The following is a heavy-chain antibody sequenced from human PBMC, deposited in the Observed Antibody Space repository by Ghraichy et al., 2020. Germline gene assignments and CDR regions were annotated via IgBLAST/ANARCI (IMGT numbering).Heavy chain of an antibody. CDR1: GYTFTSYD. CDR2: MNPDSGKT. J-gene: IGHJ3*02. Sequence: ASVKVSCKASGYTFTSYDINWVRQATGQGLEWMGWMNPDSGKTGYVQRFQGRVSMTRNTSISTAYMELSSLTSEDTAVYYCVRWGDGYGEDDAFDIWGQGTMVTVSS. D-gene: IGHD4-17*01. CDR3: VRWGDGYGEDDAFDI. V-gene: IGHV1-8*01.